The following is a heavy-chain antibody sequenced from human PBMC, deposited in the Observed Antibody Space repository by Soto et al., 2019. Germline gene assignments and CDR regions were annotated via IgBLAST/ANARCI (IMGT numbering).Heavy chain of an antibody. Sequence: QGQLQESGPGLVKPSETLSLTCTVSGGSISSYYWSWIRQPRGKGLEWIGYIYYSGSTNYDPSLKSRVTISVDTSKNQFSLKLSSVTAADTAVYYCARGDLPAALIDYWGQGTLVTVSS. J-gene: IGHJ4*02. CDR2: IYYSGST. D-gene: IGHD6-25*01. V-gene: IGHV4-59*01. CDR1: GGSISSYY. CDR3: ARGDLPAALIDY.